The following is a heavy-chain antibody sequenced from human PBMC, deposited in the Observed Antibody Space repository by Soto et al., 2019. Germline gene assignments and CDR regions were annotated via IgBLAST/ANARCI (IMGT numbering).Heavy chain of an antibody. D-gene: IGHD5-18*01. CDR2: ISGSGATK. CDR1: GFTFSSHS. CDR3: ARAIRGFSYVVDY. Sequence: EVQLVESGGGLIQPGGSLRLSCAASGFTFSSHSINWVRQAPGKGLEWVSYISGSGATKYYADSVKGRFTISRDNARNSLDLQMSSLSDEDTAVYYCARAIRGFSYVVDYWGQGTLVTVSS. V-gene: IGHV3-48*02. J-gene: IGHJ4*02.